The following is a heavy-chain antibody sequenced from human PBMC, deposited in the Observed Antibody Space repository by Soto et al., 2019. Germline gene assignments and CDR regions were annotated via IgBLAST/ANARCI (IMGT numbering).Heavy chain of an antibody. D-gene: IGHD6-6*01. Sequence: GASVKVSCTASGYTFTSYGISWVRQAPGQGLEGMGWISAYNGNTNYAQKLQGRVTMTTDTSTSTAYMELRSLRSDDTAVYYCARESASIAARRGDYYYYYYMDVWGKGTTVTVSS. CDR3: ARESASIAARRGDYYYYYYMDV. V-gene: IGHV1-18*01. J-gene: IGHJ6*03. CDR1: GYTFTSYG. CDR2: ISAYNGNT.